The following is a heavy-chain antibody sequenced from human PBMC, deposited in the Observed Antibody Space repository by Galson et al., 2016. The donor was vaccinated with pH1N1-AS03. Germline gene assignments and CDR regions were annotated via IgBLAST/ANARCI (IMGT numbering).Heavy chain of an antibody. CDR2: INPNSGNT. D-gene: IGHD2-8*02. Sequence: SVKVSCKASGYTFTGYYLHWVRQAPGQGLEWVGWINPNSGNTNYAQKFQGRVTMTRDTSTSTAFLELSRLRSDDTAVFYCARVLVGMTRGESCAFDLWGQGTMVTVSS. V-gene: IGHV1-2*02. J-gene: IGHJ3*01. CDR3: ARVLVGMTRGESCAFDL. CDR1: GYTFTGYY.